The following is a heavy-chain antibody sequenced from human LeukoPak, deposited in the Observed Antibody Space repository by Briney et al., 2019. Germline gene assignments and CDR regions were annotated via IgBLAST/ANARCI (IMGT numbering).Heavy chain of an antibody. D-gene: IGHD3-22*01. Sequence: SGTLSLTCAVSGGSISSSNWWSWVRQPPGKGLEWIGSIYYSGSTYYNPSLKSRVTISVDTSKNQFSLKLSSVTAADTAVYYCARDHYYGFDYWGQGTLVTVSS. CDR1: GGSISSSNW. CDR2: IYYSGST. J-gene: IGHJ4*02. V-gene: IGHV4-4*02. CDR3: ARDHYYGFDY.